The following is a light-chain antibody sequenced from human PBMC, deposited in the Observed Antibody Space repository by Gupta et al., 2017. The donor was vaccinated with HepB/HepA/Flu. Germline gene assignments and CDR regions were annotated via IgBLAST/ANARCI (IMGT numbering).Light chain of an antibody. CDR2: DGS. V-gene: IGLV3-21*03. CDR3: QVWDLASDNGC. CDR1: KIGGKS. Sequence: SYVLTQAPSVSVAPGKTARITCGGQKIGGKSVHWYQQKPGQAPVLVVYDGSDRPSGIPERFAGSNAGNTAKLNISRVEAGDEADYYCQVWDLASDNGCFGGGTKLTVL. J-gene: IGLJ2*01.